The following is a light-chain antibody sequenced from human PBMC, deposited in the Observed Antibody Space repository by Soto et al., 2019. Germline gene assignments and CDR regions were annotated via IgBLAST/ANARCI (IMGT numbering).Light chain of an antibody. CDR2: GTS. CDR3: QQYNNWPLT. V-gene: IGKV3D-20*02. J-gene: IGKJ5*01. CDR1: QRVSSTY. Sequence: EILLTQSPGTLSLSPGERATLSCRASQRVSSTYLAWYQQKPGQAPRLLIYGTSSRATGIPTRFSGSGSGTDFSLTISRLEPEDFAVYYCQQYNNWPLTFGPGTRLEI.